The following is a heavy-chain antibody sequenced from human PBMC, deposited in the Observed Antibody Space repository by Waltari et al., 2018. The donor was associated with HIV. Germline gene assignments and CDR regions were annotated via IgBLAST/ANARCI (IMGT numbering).Heavy chain of an antibody. J-gene: IGHJ3*02. CDR1: GGSISSYY. V-gene: IGHV4-59*01. CDR2: SYYSGST. Sequence: QVQLQESGPGLVKPSETLSLTCTVSGGSISSYYWSWIRQPPGKGLEGIWYSYYSGSTNYNPALKSRVTISVDTSKNQFSLKLSAVTAADTAVYYCARQYYDFWSGSPSDAFDIWGQGTMVTVSS. D-gene: IGHD3-3*01. CDR3: ARQYYDFWSGSPSDAFDI.